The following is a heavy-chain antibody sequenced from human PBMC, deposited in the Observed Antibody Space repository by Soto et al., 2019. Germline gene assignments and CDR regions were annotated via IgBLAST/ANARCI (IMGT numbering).Heavy chain of an antibody. CDR1: GYSFTSYW. CDR2: IYPGDSDT. V-gene: IGHV5-51*01. J-gene: IGHJ4*02. D-gene: IGHD3-22*01. Sequence: PGESLKISCKGSGYSFTSYWIGWVRQMPGKGLEWMGIIYPGDSDTRYSPSFQGQVTISADKSISTAYLQWSSLKASDTAMYYCARLGRNPPKNYYDSSGYPYYFDYWGQGTLVTVSS. CDR3: ARLGRNPPKNYYDSSGYPYYFDY.